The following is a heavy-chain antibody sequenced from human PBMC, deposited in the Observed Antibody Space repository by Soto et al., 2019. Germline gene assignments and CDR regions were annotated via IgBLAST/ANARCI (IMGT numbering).Heavy chain of an antibody. J-gene: IGHJ4*02. V-gene: IGHV1-18*04. CDR3: VRIIQTARALGY. CDR1: GYTFSLYG. CDR2: ISGNDGNT. D-gene: IGHD2-21*02. Sequence: QVSLVQSGPEVKRPGASLKLSCQTSGYTFSLYGINWLRQAHGQGPEWLGWISGNDGNTSYARKFQDRVTMTSDTSSNTMFLELANLRSDDTALYFCVRIIQTARALGYWGQGSLVTVSA.